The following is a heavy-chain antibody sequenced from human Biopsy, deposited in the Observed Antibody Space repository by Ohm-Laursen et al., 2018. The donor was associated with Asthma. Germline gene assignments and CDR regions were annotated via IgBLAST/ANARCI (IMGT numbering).Heavy chain of an antibody. CDR2: ISYDGNHK. Sequence: SLRLSCAASGFTFSTYGMHWVRQVPGKGLEWVAVISYDGNHKFYEDSVKGRFTISRDNSKNTLYLQMNSLRTEDTAVYYCAKRRGYSGHDNDYWGQGTLVIVSS. CDR1: GFTFSTYG. J-gene: IGHJ4*02. CDR3: AKRRGYSGHDNDY. V-gene: IGHV3-30*18. D-gene: IGHD5-12*01.